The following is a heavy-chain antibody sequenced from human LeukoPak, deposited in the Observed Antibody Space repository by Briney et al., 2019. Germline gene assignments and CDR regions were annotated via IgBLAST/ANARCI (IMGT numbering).Heavy chain of an antibody. D-gene: IGHD3-16*01. V-gene: IGHV3-74*01. J-gene: IGHJ6*02. Sequence: PGGSLRLSCAASGFTFSSYWMHWVRQAPGKGLVWVSHINDDGRSTSYADSVKGRFSISRDNAKNTLYLQMNSLRAEDTAVYYCARDMTYGLDVWGQGTTVTVSS. CDR3: ARDMTYGLDV. CDR2: INDDGRST. CDR1: GFTFSSYW.